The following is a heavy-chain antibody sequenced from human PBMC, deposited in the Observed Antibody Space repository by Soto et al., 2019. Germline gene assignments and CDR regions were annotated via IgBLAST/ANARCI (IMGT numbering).Heavy chain of an antibody. V-gene: IGHV1-18*04. CDR2: ISPYNGNA. Sequence: GASVKVSCKTSGYTFSNYAISWVRQAPGQGLEWMGWISPYNGNANYTEKFQGRVSMTTDTSTTTAYMELTSLTSDDTAIYYCARAISIIMAALACWGKESLVIVSS. CDR3: ARAISIIMAALAC. CDR1: GYTFSNYA. J-gene: IGHJ4*02. D-gene: IGHD2-8*01.